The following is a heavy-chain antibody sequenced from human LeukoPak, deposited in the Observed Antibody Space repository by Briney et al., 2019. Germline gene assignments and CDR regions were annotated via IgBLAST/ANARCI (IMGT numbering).Heavy chain of an antibody. V-gene: IGHV3-7*01. CDR1: GFTFSSYW. CDR2: IKQDGSEK. Sequence: GGSLRLSCAASGFTFSSYWMSWVRQAPGKGLEWMANIKQDGSEKYYVDSVKGRFTISRDNAKNSLYLQMNSLRAEDTAVYYCARAGFVLTGSTGGDYWGQGTLVTVSS. D-gene: IGHD3-9*01. CDR3: ARAGFVLTGSTGGDY. J-gene: IGHJ4*02.